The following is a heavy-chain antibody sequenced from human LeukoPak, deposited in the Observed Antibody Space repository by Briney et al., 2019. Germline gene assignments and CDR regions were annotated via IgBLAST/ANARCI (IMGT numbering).Heavy chain of an antibody. Sequence: PSETLSLTCAVYGGSFSGYYWSWIRQPPGKGLEWIGYIYHSGSTSYNPSLKSRVTISVDTSKNQFSLMLSSVTAADTAVYYCARYSAPVTSIDYWGQGTLVTVSS. J-gene: IGHJ4*02. V-gene: IGHV4-59*01. CDR2: IYHSGST. CDR3: ARYSAPVTSIDY. D-gene: IGHD2-21*02. CDR1: GGSFSGYY.